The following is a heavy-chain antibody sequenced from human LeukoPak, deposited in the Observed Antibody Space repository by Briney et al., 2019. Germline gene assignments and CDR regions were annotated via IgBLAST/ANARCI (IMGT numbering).Heavy chain of an antibody. D-gene: IGHD3-10*01. V-gene: IGHV3-33*01. CDR1: GFMFSSYG. Sequence: GGSLRLSCAASGFMFSSYGMHWVRQSPGKGLEWVALIWSDGTHETYADSVKGRFTIFRDNSKNTLYLQMDSLRAEDTAVFFCAREGGSGTYSGNFDYWGQGTLVTVSS. J-gene: IGHJ4*02. CDR2: IWSDGTHE. CDR3: AREGGSGTYSGNFDY.